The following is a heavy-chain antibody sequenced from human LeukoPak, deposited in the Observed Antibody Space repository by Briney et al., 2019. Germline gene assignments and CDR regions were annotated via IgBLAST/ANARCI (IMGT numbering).Heavy chain of an antibody. CDR1: GYTFTGYC. CDR3: ARDQGNHYDSSGYWLGAFDF. V-gene: IGHV1-2*02. Sequence: AASVKVSCKASGYTFTGYCLHWVRQAPGQGLEWMGWINPNSGGTNYAQKFQGRVTMTRDTSISTVYMELSSLRSDDTAVYYCARDQGNHYDSSGYWLGAFDFWGQGTMVTVSS. J-gene: IGHJ3*01. D-gene: IGHD3-22*01. CDR2: INPNSGGT.